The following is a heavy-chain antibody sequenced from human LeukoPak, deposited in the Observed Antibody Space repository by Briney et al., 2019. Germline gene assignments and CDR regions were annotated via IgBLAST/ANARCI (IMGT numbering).Heavy chain of an antibody. J-gene: IGHJ6*02. V-gene: IGHV4-59*08. CDR1: GGSISSYY. CDR3: ARLGGGSYGYYYYYGMDV. CDR2: IYYSGST. Sequence: PSETLSLTCTVSGGSISSYYWSWIRQPPGKGLEWIGYIYYSGSTNCNPSLKSRVTISVDTSKNQFSLKLSSVTAADTAVYYCARLGGGSYGYYYYYGMDVWGQGTTVTVSS. D-gene: IGHD1-26*01.